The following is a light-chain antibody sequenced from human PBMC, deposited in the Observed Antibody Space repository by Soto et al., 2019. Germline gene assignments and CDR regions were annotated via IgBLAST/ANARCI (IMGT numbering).Light chain of an antibody. V-gene: IGKV1-27*01. Sequence: DIQMTQSPSSLSASVGDRVTITCRASQGISNYLAWYQQKPGKVPKLLIYAASTLQSGVPSRFSGSGSGTDFTLTISSLQPEDVATYYWQKYNSAPPETFGPGNKVYIK. CDR2: AAS. J-gene: IGKJ3*01. CDR1: QGISNY. CDR3: QKYNSAPPET.